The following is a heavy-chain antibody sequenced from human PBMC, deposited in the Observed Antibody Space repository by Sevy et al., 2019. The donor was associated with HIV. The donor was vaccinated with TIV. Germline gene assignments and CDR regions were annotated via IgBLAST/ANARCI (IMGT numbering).Heavy chain of an antibody. CDR1: GFSFSTYW. Sequence: GSLRLSCAASGFSFSTYWMHWVRQAPGKGLEWVANIKQDESEKYYVASVKGRFTISRDNAKNSVYLEMNSLRPEDTAIYYCAKGHSGSFDYWGQGTLVTVSS. D-gene: IGHD3-22*01. CDR3: AKGHSGSFDY. J-gene: IGHJ4*02. CDR2: IKQDESEK. V-gene: IGHV3-7*01.